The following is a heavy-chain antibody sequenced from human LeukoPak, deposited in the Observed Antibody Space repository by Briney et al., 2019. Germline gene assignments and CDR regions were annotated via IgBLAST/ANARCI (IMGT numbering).Heavy chain of an antibody. Sequence: GGSLRLSCAASGFTFSSYAMHWVRQAPGKGLEWVAVISYDGSNKYYADSVKGRFTISRDNSKNTLYLQMNSLRAEDTAVYYCAAQGGDSSGYYLDYWGQGTLVTVSS. CDR2: ISYDGSNK. V-gene: IGHV3-30*04. D-gene: IGHD3-22*01. CDR3: AAQGGDSSGYYLDY. CDR1: GFTFSSYA. J-gene: IGHJ4*02.